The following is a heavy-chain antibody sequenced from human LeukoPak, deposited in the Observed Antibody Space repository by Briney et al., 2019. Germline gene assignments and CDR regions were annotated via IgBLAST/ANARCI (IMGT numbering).Heavy chain of an antibody. CDR3: AKLVYCGGDCYYDAFDI. V-gene: IGHV3-23*01. CDR2: ISGSGGST. D-gene: IGHD2-21*02. CDR1: GFTFSSYS. Sequence: GGSLRLSCAASGFTFSSYSMNWVRQAPGKGLEWVSAISGSGGSTYYADSVKGRFTISRDNSKNTLYLQMNSLRAEDTAVYYCAKLVYCGGDCYYDAFDIWGQGTMVTVSS. J-gene: IGHJ3*02.